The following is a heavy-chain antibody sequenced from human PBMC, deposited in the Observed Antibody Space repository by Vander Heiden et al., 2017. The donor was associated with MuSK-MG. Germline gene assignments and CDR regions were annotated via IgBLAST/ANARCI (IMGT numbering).Heavy chain of an antibody. Sequence: QVQLVQSGAEVKKTGASVKVSCKASGYTFTSYDINWVRQATGQGLEWMGWMNPNSGNTGYAQKFQDRVTMTRNTSISTAFMELNSLTSDDTAVYYCAAGVGLSGAWYWASWGHGTLGTVSP. CDR1: GYTFTSYD. CDR3: AAGVGLSGAWYWAS. V-gene: IGHV1-8*01. CDR2: MNPNSGNT. J-gene: IGHJ5*01. D-gene: IGHD6-19*01.